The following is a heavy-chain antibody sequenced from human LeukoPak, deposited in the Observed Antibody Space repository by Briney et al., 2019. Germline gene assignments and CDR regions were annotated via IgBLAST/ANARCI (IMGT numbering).Heavy chain of an antibody. V-gene: IGHV4-59*12. CDR2: IYYSGST. J-gene: IGHJ4*02. D-gene: IGHD2-2*01. CDR1: GGSISSYY. CDR3: ARDLGYCSSTSCRYFDF. Sequence: PSETLSLTCTVSGGSISSYYWSWIRQPPGKGLEWIGYIYYSGSTNYNPSLKSRVTISVDTSKNQFSLKLSSVTAADTAVYYCARDLGYCSSTSCRYFDFWGQGTLVTVSS.